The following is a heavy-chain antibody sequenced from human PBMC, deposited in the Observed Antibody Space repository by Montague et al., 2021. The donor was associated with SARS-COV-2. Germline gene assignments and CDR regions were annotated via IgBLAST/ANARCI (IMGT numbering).Heavy chain of an antibody. D-gene: IGHD3-3*01. Sequence: SETLSLTCTVSGGSISSYYWNWIRETPGKGLEWIGYIYYSGTTNYNPSLKSRVTISLDTPKNQFSLNLNSVTAADTAIYYCARDQAAKISFKGAFDIWGLGRMVTVSS. V-gene: IGHV4-59*01. CDR2: IYYSGTT. J-gene: IGHJ3*02. CDR3: ARDQAAKISFKGAFDI. CDR1: GGSISSYY.